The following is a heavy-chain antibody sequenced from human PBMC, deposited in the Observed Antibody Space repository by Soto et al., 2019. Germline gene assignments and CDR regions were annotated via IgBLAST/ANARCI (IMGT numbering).Heavy chain of an antibody. CDR2: INHSGST. Sequence: PSETLSLTCTVSGGSISGYYWSWIRQPPGKGLEWIGEINHSGSTNYNPSLKSRVTISVDTSKNQFSLKLSSVTAADTAVYYCARLALRFHGAFDIWGQGTMVTVSS. CDR1: GGSISGYY. V-gene: IGHV4-34*01. J-gene: IGHJ3*02. CDR3: ARLALRFHGAFDI. D-gene: IGHD3-3*01.